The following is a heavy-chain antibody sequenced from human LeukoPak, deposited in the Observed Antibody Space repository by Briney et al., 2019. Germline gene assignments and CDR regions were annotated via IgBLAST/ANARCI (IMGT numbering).Heavy chain of an antibody. V-gene: IGHV1-2*02. J-gene: IGHJ4*02. CDR2: INPNSGGT. CDR3: ARGGSGWYFNTDY. Sequence: ASVKVSCKASGYTFTGYYMHWVRQAPGQGLEWMGWINPNSGGTNYAQKLQGRVTMTRDTSISTAYMELSRLRSDDTAVYYCARGGSGWYFNTDYWGQGTLVTVSS. CDR1: GYTFTGYY. D-gene: IGHD6-19*01.